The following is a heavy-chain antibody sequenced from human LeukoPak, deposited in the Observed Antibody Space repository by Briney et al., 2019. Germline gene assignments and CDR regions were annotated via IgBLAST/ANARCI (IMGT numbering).Heavy chain of an antibody. CDR2: ISGSGGST. Sequence: GGSLRLSCAASGFTFSSYAMSWVRQAPGKGLEWVSAISGSGGSTYYADSVKGRFTISRDNSKNTLYLQMNSLRAEDTAVYYCARDLDSSGYYSFQHWGQGTLVTVSS. D-gene: IGHD3-22*01. J-gene: IGHJ1*01. CDR3: ARDLDSSGYYSFQH. CDR1: GFTFSSYA. V-gene: IGHV3-23*01.